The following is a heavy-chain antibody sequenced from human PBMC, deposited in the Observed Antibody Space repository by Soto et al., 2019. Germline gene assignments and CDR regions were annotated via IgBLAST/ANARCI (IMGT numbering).Heavy chain of an antibody. Sequence: PGGSLRLSCAASGFTFSSYSMNWVRQAPGKGLEWVSSISSSSSYIYYADSVKGRFTISRDNAKNSLYLQMNSLRAEDTAVYYCARDRGYCSSTSCYAFAFDSWAQRTMVTVSS. CDR1: GFTFSSYS. J-gene: IGHJ3*02. CDR2: ISSSSSYI. V-gene: IGHV3-21*01. D-gene: IGHD2-2*01. CDR3: ARDRGYCSSTSCYAFAFDS.